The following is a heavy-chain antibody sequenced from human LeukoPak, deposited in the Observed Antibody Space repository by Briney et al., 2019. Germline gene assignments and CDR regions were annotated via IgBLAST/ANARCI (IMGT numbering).Heavy chain of an antibody. CDR1: GGSISSSSHY. D-gene: IGHD6-13*01. J-gene: IGHJ4*02. V-gene: IGHV4-39*01. Sequence: SETLSLTCTVSGGSISSSSHYWGWIRQPPGKGLEWIGSIYYSGSTYYNPSLKSRVTISVDTSKNQFSLKLSSVTAADTAVYYCARGLRFKYSSSWYYDYWGQGTLVTVSS. CDR2: IYYSGST. CDR3: ARGLRFKYSSSWYYDY.